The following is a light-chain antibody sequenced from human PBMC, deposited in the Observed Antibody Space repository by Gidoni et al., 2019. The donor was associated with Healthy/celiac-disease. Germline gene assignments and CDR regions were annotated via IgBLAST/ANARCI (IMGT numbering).Light chain of an antibody. CDR3: SSYTSSSTSV. CDR1: SSDVGGYNY. V-gene: IGLV2-14*01. CDR2: EVS. J-gene: IGLJ2*01. Sequence: QSALTQPASVSGSPGQSITISCTGTSSDVGGYNYVSWYQQHPGKAPKLMIYEVSNRPSGVSTRFSGSKSGNTASLTISGLQAEDEADYYCSSYTSSSTSVFGGGTTLTVL.